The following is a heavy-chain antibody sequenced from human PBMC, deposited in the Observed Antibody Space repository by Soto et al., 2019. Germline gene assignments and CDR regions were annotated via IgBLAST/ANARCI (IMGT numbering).Heavy chain of an antibody. CDR1: GGTFSSYA. CDR3: CHGSGSYYNSPIDY. Sequence: QVQLVQSGAEVKKPGSSVKVSCKASGGTFSSYAISWVRQAPGQGLEWMGGIIPIFGTANYAQKFQGRVTITADESTSTGYMELSSLRSEDTAVYYCCHGSGSYYNSPIDYWGQGTLVTVSS. CDR2: IIPIFGTA. D-gene: IGHD3-10*01. V-gene: IGHV1-69*01. J-gene: IGHJ4*02.